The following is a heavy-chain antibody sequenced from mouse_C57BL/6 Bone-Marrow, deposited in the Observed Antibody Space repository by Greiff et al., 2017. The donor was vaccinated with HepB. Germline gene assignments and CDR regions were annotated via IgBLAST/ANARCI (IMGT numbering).Heavy chain of an antibody. J-gene: IGHJ2*01. CDR1: GYTFTDYY. CDR2: INPNNGGT. CDR3: ASPHGDVHYFDY. V-gene: IGHV1-26*01. D-gene: IGHD3-3*01. Sequence: VQLQQSGPELVKPGASVKISCKASGYTFTDYYMNWVKQSHGKSLEWIGDINPNNGGTSYNQKFKGKATLTVDKSSSTAYMELRSLTSEDSAVYYCASPHGDVHYFDYWGQGTTLTVSS.